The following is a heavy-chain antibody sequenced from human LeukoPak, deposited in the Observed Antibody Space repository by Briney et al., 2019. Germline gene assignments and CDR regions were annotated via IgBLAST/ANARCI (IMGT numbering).Heavy chain of an antibody. D-gene: IGHD6-19*01. V-gene: IGHV3-11*04. CDR3: ARDGGYSSGWYAFRH. CDR2: ISSSGSTI. Sequence: GGSLRLSCAASGFTFSDYYMSWIRQAPGKGLEWVSYISSSGSTIYYADSVKGRFTISRDNSKNTLYLQMNSLRAEDTAVYYCARDGGYSSGWYAFRHWGQGTLVTVSS. J-gene: IGHJ1*01. CDR1: GFTFSDYY.